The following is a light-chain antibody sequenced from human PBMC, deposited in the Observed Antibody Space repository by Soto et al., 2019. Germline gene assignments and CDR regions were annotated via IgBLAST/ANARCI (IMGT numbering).Light chain of an antibody. J-gene: IGLJ2*01. V-gene: IGLV2-14*01. CDR3: SSYTTSSTVV. CDR2: EVT. Sequence: QSALTQPASVSGSPGQSITISCIGTSSDIGAYNFVSWYQQYPGKVPKLMIYEVTNRPSGVSNRFSGSKSGTTASLTISGLQAEDEADYFCSSYTTSSTVVFGGGTKVTVL. CDR1: SSDIGAYNF.